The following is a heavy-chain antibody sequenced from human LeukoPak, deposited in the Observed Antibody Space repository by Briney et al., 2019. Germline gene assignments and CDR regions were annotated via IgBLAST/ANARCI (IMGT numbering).Heavy chain of an antibody. CDR2: IISIFGTA. Sequence: SVKVSCKASGGTFSSYAISWVRQAPGQGLEWMGGIISIFGTANYAQKFQGRVTITADESTSTAYMELSSLRSEDTAVYYCARPIVVVPAAKGSGDDYYYYYMDVWGKGTTVTVSS. V-gene: IGHV1-69*13. J-gene: IGHJ6*03. CDR3: ARPIVVVPAAKGSGDDYYYYYMDV. D-gene: IGHD2-2*01. CDR1: GGTFSSYA.